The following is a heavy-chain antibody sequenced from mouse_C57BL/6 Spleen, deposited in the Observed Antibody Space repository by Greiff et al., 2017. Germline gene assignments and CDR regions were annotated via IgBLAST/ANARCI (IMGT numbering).Heavy chain of an antibody. V-gene: IGHV1-63*01. CDR3: ARADYDGIYYFDD. D-gene: IGHD2-3*01. J-gene: IGHJ2*01. CDR2: LYPGGGYA. Sequence: VQLQVSGAELLRPGTSVKMSCKSSGYTFTTSWIGWAKLRPGPGLEWIGDLYPGGGYANYNEKFKGNGTLTAEKSSRTAYMQLSSLTSEDSAIYYCARADYDGIYYFDDGDEGTTPTV. CDR1: GYTFTTSW.